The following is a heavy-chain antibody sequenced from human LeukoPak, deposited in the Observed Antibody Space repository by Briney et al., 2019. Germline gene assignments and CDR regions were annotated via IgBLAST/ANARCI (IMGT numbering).Heavy chain of an antibody. V-gene: IGHV1-8*02. CDR1: GYTFTGYY. J-gene: IGHJ4*02. CDR2: MNPNSGNT. CDR3: ARAKSRSLDY. Sequence: ASVKVSCKASGYTFTGYYMHWVRQAPGQGLEWMGWMNPNSGNTGYAQKFQGRVTMTRNTSISTAYMELSSLRSEDTAVYYCARAKSRSLDYWGQGTLVTVSS.